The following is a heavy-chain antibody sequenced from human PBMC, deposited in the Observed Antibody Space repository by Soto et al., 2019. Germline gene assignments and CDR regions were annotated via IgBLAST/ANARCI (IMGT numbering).Heavy chain of an antibody. D-gene: IGHD5-12*01. V-gene: IGHV1-69*13. CDR3: ARDGKYSGYPTKYYYYYYGMDV. CDR1: GGTFSSYA. CDR2: IIPIFGTA. J-gene: IGHJ6*02. Sequence: GASVKVSCKASGGTFSSYAISWVRQAPGQGLEWMGGIIPIFGTANYAQKFQGRVTITADESTSTAYMELSSLRSEDTAVYYCARDGKYSGYPTKYYYYYYGMDVWGQGNTVTVSS.